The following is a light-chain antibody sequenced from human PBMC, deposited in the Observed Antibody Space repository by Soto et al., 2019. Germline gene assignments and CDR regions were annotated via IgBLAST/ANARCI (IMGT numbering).Light chain of an antibody. Sequence: QSALTQPASVSGSPGQSITISCTGTSSDVGGYNYVSWYQQHPGKAPKLMIYEVSNRPSGVSNRFSGSKSGNTASLTISGLQSEDEADYYCAAWDESLNHPVFGGGTKLTVL. CDR1: SSDVGGYNY. J-gene: IGLJ2*01. CDR3: AAWDESLNHPV. CDR2: EVS. V-gene: IGLV2-14*01.